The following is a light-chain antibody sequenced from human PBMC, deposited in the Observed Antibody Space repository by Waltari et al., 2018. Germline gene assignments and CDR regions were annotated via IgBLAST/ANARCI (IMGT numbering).Light chain of an antibody. J-gene: IGKJ1*01. Sequence: DIQMTQSPSTLSASVGDRVTITCRASQSVSNWLACYQQKPGKAPKLLIYKASSLESGVPSRYSGSGSGTECTLTISSLQPDDFATYYCQQRRNWPLTFGQGTKVEIK. V-gene: IGKV1-5*03. CDR2: KAS. CDR1: QSVSNW. CDR3: QQRRNWPLT.